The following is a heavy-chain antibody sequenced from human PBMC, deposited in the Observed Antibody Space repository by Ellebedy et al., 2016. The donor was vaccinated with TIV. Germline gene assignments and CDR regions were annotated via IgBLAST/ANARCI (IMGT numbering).Heavy chain of an antibody. CDR1: GFSFSSYW. V-gene: IGHV3-7*01. CDR2: IRQDGSEK. CDR3: ATDGSYGDYLSPTHAFEN. J-gene: IGHJ3*02. Sequence: GGSLRLSCAASGFSFSSYWMTWVRQAPGKGLEWVANIRQDGSEKYYVDSVTGRFTISRDNAKNSLYLHMNSLRAEDTAVYYCATDGSYGDYLSPTHAFENWGQGTMVIVSS. D-gene: IGHD4-17*01.